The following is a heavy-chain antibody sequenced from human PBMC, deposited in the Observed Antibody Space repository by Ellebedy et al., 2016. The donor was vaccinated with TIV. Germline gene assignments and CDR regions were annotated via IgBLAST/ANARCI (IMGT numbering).Heavy chain of an antibody. J-gene: IGHJ4*02. V-gene: IGHV3-7*04. CDR3: ARSRGYDTNDFDY. Sequence: GESLKISXVVSGFTFSRFWMSWVRQAPGKGLEWVANIKEDGSEKKYVDSVKGRFAISRDNAKNSLYLQMNSLRAEDTAVYYCARSRGYDTNDFDYWGQGTLVTVSS. CDR1: GFTFSRFW. D-gene: IGHD3-22*01. CDR2: IKEDGSEK.